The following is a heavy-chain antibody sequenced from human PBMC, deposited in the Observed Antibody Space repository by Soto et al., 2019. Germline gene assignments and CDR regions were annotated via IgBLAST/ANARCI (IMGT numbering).Heavy chain of an antibody. Sequence: PGGSLRLSCAASGFTFSSYGMHWVRQAQGKGLEWVAVISYDGSNKYYADSVKGRFTISRDNSKNTLYLQMNSLGAEDTAVYYCSSAPYSGYDLPYYYGMDVWGQGTTVTVSS. D-gene: IGHD5-12*01. CDR2: ISYDGSNK. CDR1: GFTFSSYG. J-gene: IGHJ6*02. V-gene: IGHV3-30*03. CDR3: SSAPYSGYDLPYYYGMDV.